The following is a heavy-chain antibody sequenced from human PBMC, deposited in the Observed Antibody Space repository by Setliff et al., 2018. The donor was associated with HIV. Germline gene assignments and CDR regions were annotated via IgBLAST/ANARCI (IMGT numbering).Heavy chain of an antibody. J-gene: IGHJ4*02. V-gene: IGHV1-2*02. Sequence: GASVMVSCKAPGNSFNGDFLNWVRQAPGQGLEWMGNIKLSSGGTKFAQKFLGRVTMTRDTPTNTAFMELRRLNSDDTAIYFCVTSPGSFTSVDETEEGDYWGQGTLVTVSS. CDR1: GNSFNGDF. CDR2: IKLSSGGT. CDR3: VTSPGSFTSVDETEEGDY.